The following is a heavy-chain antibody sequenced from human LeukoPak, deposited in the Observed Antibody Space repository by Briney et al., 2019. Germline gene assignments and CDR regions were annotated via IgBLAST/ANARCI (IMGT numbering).Heavy chain of an antibody. CDR3: AKERKLLPFDC. Sequence: GGSLRLSCAASGFTFSSYSMNWVRQAPGKGLEWVSSISSSSSYIYYADSVKGRFTISRDNAKNSLYLQMNSLRAEDTAVYYCAKERKLLPFDCWGQGTLVTVSS. J-gene: IGHJ4*02. CDR2: ISSSSSYI. V-gene: IGHV3-21*01. D-gene: IGHD4-23*01. CDR1: GFTFSSYS.